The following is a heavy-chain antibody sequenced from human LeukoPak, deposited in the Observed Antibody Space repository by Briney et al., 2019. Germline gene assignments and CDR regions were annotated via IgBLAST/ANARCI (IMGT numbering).Heavy chain of an antibody. CDR2: IYSGGCT. V-gene: IGHV3-66*01. Sequence: GGSLRLSCAASGYTFSNDWMSWVRQAPGKGLEWVSVIYSGGCTYYADSVKGRFTISRDNSKNTLYLQMNSLRAEDTAVYYCARVSITAYGMDVWGQGTTVTVSS. D-gene: IGHD3-16*01. CDR3: ARVSITAYGMDV. J-gene: IGHJ6*02. CDR1: GYTFSNDW.